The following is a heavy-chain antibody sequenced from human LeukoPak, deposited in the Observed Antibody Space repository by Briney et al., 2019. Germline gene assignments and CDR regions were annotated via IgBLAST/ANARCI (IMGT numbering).Heavy chain of an antibody. CDR3: AREGQLALYYFDY. CDR2: IKQDGSEK. V-gene: IGHV3-7*01. D-gene: IGHD6-6*01. J-gene: IGHJ4*02. Sequence: GGSLRLSCAASGFTFSSYWMSWVRQAPGKGLEWVANIKQDGSEKYYVDSVKGRFTISRDNAKNSLYLQVNSLRAEDTAVYYCAREGQLALYYFDYWGQGTLVTVSS. CDR1: GFTFSSYW.